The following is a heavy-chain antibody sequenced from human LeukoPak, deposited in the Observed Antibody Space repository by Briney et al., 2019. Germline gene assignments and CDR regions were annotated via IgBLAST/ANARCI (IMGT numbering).Heavy chain of an antibody. J-gene: IGHJ4*02. CDR3: ARHECSGGSCSFDY. V-gene: IGHV4-59*08. Sequence: SETLSLTCTVSGGSIINHFWSWIRQPPGKGLEWIGYIYYSGSTNYNPSLKSRVTISVDTSKNQFSLKLSSVTAADTAVYYCARHECSGGSCSFDYWGRGTLVTVSS. D-gene: IGHD2-15*01. CDR2: IYYSGST. CDR1: GGSIINHF.